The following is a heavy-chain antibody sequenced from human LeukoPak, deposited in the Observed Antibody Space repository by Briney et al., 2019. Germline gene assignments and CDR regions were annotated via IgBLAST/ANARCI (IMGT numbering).Heavy chain of an antibody. D-gene: IGHD5-18*01. J-gene: IGHJ3*02. V-gene: IGHV4-39*01. CDR1: GFTFSSYA. CDR3: ARQGYAAMAAFDI. CDR2: IYYSGST. Sequence: PGGSLRLSCAASGFTFSSYAMSWVRQAPGKGLEWVGSIYYSGSTYYNPSLKSRVTISKDTSKNQFSLKLNSVTAADTALYHCARQGYAAMAAFDIWGQGTMVTVSS.